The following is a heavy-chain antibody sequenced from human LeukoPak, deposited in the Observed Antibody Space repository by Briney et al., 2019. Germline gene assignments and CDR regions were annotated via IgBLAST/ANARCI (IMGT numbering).Heavy chain of an antibody. D-gene: IGHD3-10*01. V-gene: IGHV3-23*01. J-gene: IGHJ4*02. Sequence: GGSLRLSCAASGFTFSSYAMSWVRQAPGKGLEWVSAISGSGGSTYYEDSVKGRFTISRDNSKNTLYLQMNSLRAEDTAVYYCAEFFGRSFTPYYFDYWGQGTLVTVSS. CDR2: ISGSGGST. CDR1: GFTFSSYA. CDR3: AEFFGRSFTPYYFDY.